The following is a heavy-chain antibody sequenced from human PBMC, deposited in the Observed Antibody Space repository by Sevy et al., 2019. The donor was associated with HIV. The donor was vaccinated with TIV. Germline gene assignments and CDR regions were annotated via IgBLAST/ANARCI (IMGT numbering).Heavy chain of an antibody. J-gene: IGHJ4*02. V-gene: IGHV3-7*01. D-gene: IGHD5-18*01. CDR2: MKEDESGR. Sequence: GGSLRLSCAASGFTFSSYWMSWVRQAPGKGLEWVATMKEDESGRNYVDSVKGRLTISRDNAKNSLYLQMNSLRAEDTAVYYCVREGVGGYSYNLDCWGQGTLVTVSS. CDR3: VREGVGGYSYNLDC. CDR1: GFTFSSYW.